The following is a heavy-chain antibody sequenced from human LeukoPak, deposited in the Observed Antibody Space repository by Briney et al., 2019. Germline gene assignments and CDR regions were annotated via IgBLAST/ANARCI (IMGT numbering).Heavy chain of an antibody. J-gene: IGHJ6*04. CDR1: GGSFSGYY. D-gene: IGHD3-3*01. V-gene: IGHV4-34*01. Sequence: SETLSLTCAFYGGSFSGYYWSWIRHPPGKGLEWIGEINHSGSTNYNPSLKSRVTISVDTSKSQFSLKLSSVTAADTAVYYCARILRSPLTDVWGKGTTVSVSS. CDR3: ARILRSPLTDV. CDR2: INHSGST.